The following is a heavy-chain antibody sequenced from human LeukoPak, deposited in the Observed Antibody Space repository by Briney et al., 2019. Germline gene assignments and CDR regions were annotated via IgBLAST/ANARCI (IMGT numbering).Heavy chain of an antibody. CDR2: ISWNSGSI. D-gene: IGHD6-19*01. J-gene: IGHJ4*02. CDR1: GFTFDDYA. Sequence: GRSLRLSCAASGFTFDDYAMHWVRQAPGKGLEWVSGISWNSGSIGYADSVKGRFTISRDNAKNSLYLQMNSLRAEDTALYYCAKGRGGAVAGTFFDYWGQGTLVTVSS. CDR3: AKGRGGAVAGTFFDY. V-gene: IGHV3-9*01.